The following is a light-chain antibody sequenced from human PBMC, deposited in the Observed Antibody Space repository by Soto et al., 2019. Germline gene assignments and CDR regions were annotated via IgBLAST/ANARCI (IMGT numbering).Light chain of an antibody. CDR1: SSDIGRYNY. J-gene: IGLJ2*01. CDR2: EVS. CDR3: SLYRCGNTWV. Sequence: QSALTQPASVSGSPGQSITISCTGTSSDIGRYNYVSWYQQHPGKAPKLMIYEVSNWPSGISSRFSGSKSGNTASLTVSGVQAEDEADYYCSLYRCGNTWVFGGGTKVTVL. V-gene: IGLV2-14*01.